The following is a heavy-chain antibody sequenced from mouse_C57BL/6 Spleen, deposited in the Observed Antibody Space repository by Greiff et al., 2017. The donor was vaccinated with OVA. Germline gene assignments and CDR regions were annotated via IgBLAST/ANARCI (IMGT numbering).Heavy chain of an antibody. CDR1: GYSITSGYY. V-gene: IGHV3-6*01. J-gene: IGHJ1*03. CDR2: ISYDGSN. D-gene: IGHD1-1*01. Sequence: EVQRVESGPGLVKPSQSLSLTCSVTGYSITSGYYWNWIRQFPGNKLEWMGYISYDGSNNYNPSLKNRISITRDTSKNQFFLKLNSVTTEDTATYYCARDYYGSSFDFDVWGTGTTVTVSS. CDR3: ARDYYGSSFDFDV.